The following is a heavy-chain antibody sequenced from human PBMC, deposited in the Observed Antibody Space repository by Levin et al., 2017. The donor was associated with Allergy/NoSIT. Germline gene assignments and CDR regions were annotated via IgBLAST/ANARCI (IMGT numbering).Heavy chain of an antibody. CDR1: GGSISSGGYS. D-gene: IGHD2-2*01. V-gene: IGHV4-30-2*01. J-gene: IGHJ4*02. Sequence: SETLSLTCAVSGGSISSGGYSWSWIRQPPGKGLEWIGYIYHSGSTYYNPSLKSRVTISVDRSKNQFSLKLSSVTAADTAVYYCARSYQLPRWAPFDYWGQGTLVTVSS. CDR2: IYHSGST. CDR3: ARSYQLPRWAPFDY.